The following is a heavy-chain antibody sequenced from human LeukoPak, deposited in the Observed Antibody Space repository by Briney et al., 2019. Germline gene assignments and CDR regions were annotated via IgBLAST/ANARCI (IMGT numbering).Heavy chain of an antibody. D-gene: IGHD5-24*01. Sequence: GGSLRLSCAASGFTFSSYAMHWVRQAPGKGLEWVAVISYDGSNKYYADSVKGRFTISRDNSKNTLYLPMNSLRAEDTAVYYCARNQDGCNYFADAFDIWGQGSMVTVSS. V-gene: IGHV3-30-3*01. CDR1: GFTFSSYA. CDR3: ARNQDGCNYFADAFDI. J-gene: IGHJ3*02. CDR2: ISYDGSNK.